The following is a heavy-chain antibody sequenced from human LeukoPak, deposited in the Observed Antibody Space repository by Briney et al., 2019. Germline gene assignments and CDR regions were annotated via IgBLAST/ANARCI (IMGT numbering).Heavy chain of an antibody. D-gene: IGHD3-10*01. CDR1: GGSISSSSYY. CDR2: INHSGST. Sequence: PSETLSLTCTVSGGSISSSSYYWSWIRQPPGKGLEWIGEINHSGSTNYNPSLKSRVTISVDTSKNQFSLKLSSVTAADTAVYYCARSGLIMVRGVIIRRSAFDIWGQGTMVTVSS. V-gene: IGHV4-39*07. J-gene: IGHJ3*02. CDR3: ARSGLIMVRGVIIRRSAFDI.